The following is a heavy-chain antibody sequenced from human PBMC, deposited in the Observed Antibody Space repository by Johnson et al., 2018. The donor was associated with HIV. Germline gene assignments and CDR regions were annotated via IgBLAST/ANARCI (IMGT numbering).Heavy chain of an antibody. D-gene: IGHD1-26*01. V-gene: IGHV3-7*05. CDR2: IKQDGSEK. J-gene: IGHJ3*02. CDR3: ARLIVGAPGAFDI. CDR1: GFTFSSYW. Sequence: VQLVESGGVLVQPGESLRLSCAASGFTFSSYWMSWVRQAPGKGLEWVANIKQDGSEKYYVDSVKGRFTISGDNAKNSLYLQMNSLRAEDTAVYYCARLIVGAPGAFDIWGQGTMVTVSS.